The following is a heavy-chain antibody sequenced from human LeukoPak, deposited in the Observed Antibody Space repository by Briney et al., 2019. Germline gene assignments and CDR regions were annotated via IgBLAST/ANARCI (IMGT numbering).Heavy chain of an antibody. V-gene: IGHV4-59*11. D-gene: IGHD2/OR15-2a*01. CDR2: IYYSGST. CDR1: GGSISSHY. Sequence: SETLSLTCTVSGGSISSHYWSWIRQPPGKGLEWIGYIYYSGSTNYNPSLKSRVTISVDTSKNQFSLKLSSVTAADTAVYYCARVSRSPGFRGAFDIWGQGTMVTVSS. CDR3: ARVSRSPGFRGAFDI. J-gene: IGHJ3*02.